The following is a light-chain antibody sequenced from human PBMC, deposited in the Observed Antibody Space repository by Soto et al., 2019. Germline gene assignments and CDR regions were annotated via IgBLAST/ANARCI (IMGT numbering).Light chain of an antibody. CDR2: DAS. Sequence: DIPMTQSPSSLSASVGDRVTITCQASQDISNYLNWYQQKPGKAPKLLIYDASNLETRVPSRFSGSGSGTDFTFTISSLQPEDIATYYCQQYDNLPLTFGGGTKVVIK. V-gene: IGKV1-33*01. CDR3: QQYDNLPLT. CDR1: QDISNY. J-gene: IGKJ4*01.